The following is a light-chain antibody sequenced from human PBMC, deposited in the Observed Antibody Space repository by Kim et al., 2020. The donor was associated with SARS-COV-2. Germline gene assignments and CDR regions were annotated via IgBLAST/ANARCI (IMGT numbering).Light chain of an antibody. V-gene: IGLV2-14*03. CDR3: SSYTSRSTRV. CDR1: SSDVGAYNY. CDR2: DVS. Sequence: GQSITISCTGTSSDVGAYNYVSWYQQHPGKATKLMIYDVSNRPSGVSNRFSGSESGNTASLTISGLQAEDEADYYCSSYTSRSTRVFGGGTQLTVL. J-gene: IGLJ2*01.